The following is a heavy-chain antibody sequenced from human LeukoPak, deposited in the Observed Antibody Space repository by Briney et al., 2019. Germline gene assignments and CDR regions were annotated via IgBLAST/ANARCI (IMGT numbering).Heavy chain of an antibody. Sequence: PSETLSLTCTVSGGSISSALYHWGWIRQPPGKNLEWLGSVYYTGSTHNNPSLKSRVTISVDTSKNQFSLNLSSVTAADTAVYYCARQEIGLRSFDPWGQGTPVTVSS. CDR3: ARQEIGLRSFDP. D-gene: IGHD3/OR15-3a*01. CDR2: VYYTGST. J-gene: IGHJ5*02. CDR1: GGSISSALYH. V-gene: IGHV4-39*01.